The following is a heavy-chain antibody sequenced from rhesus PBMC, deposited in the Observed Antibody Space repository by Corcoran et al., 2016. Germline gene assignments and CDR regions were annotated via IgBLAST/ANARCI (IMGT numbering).Heavy chain of an antibody. CDR3: ARVERQTKFDY. D-gene: IGHD6-25*01. CDR2: IYWDDDK. J-gene: IGHJ4*01. Sequence: QVTLKESGPALVKPTQTLTLTCTFSGFSLSTSGMGVGWIRQPPGKALEWLASIYWDDDKYYSKSLKSRLTISKDTSKHQVVLTMTNMDPVDTATYYCARVERQTKFDYWGQGVLVTVSS. CDR1: GFSLSTSGMG. V-gene: IGHV2S1*01.